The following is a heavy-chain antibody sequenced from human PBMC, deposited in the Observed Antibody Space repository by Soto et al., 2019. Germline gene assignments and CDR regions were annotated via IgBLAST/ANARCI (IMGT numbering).Heavy chain of an antibody. CDR3: ARGARGGSSLYRGAFDI. V-gene: IGHV1-18*01. CDR2: ISAYNGNT. J-gene: IGHJ3*02. Sequence: ASVKVSCKASGYTFTSYGISLVRQAPGQGLEWMGWISAYNGNTNYAQKLQGRVTMTTDTSTSTAYMELRSLRSDDTAVYYCARGARGGSSLYRGAFDIWGQGTMVT. CDR1: GYTFTSYG. D-gene: IGHD6-13*01.